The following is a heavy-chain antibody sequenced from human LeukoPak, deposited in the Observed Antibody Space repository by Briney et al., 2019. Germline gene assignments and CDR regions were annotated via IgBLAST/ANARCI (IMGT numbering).Heavy chain of an antibody. CDR3: ARDQSHYYDSSGYTNY. CDR1: GYTFTGYY. J-gene: IGHJ4*02. Sequence: ASVKVSCKASGYTFTGYYMHWVRQAPGQGLEWMGWINPNSGGTNYAQTFQGRVTMTRDTSISTAYMELSRLRSDDTAVYYCARDQSHYYDSSGYTNYWGQGTLVTVSS. V-gene: IGHV1-2*02. CDR2: INPNSGGT. D-gene: IGHD3-22*01.